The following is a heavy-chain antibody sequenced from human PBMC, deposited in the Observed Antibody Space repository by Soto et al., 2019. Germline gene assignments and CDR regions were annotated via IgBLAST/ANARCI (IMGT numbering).Heavy chain of an antibody. J-gene: IGHJ4*02. Sequence: VASVKVSCKASGYTFTSYGISWVRQAPGQRLEWMGWMNAGNGNTKYSQKFQGRVTITRDTSASTAYMELSSLRSEDTAVYYCARGGEPIDYWGQGTLVTVSS. CDR2: MNAGNGNT. CDR1: GYTFTSYG. D-gene: IGHD2-21*01. CDR3: ARGGEPIDY. V-gene: IGHV1-3*01.